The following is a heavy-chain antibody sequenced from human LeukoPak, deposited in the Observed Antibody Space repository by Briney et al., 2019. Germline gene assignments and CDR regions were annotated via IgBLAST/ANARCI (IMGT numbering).Heavy chain of an antibody. V-gene: IGHV1-46*01. Sequence: GASVKVSCKASGYTFTSYYMPWVRQAPGQGLEWMGIINPSGGSTSYAQKFQGRVTMTRDTSTSTVYMELSSLRSEDTAVYYCARDGCSSTSCQYYYYYYGMDVWGQGTTVTVSS. J-gene: IGHJ6*02. D-gene: IGHD2-2*01. CDR1: GYTFTSYY. CDR2: INPSGGST. CDR3: ARDGCSSTSCQYYYYYYGMDV.